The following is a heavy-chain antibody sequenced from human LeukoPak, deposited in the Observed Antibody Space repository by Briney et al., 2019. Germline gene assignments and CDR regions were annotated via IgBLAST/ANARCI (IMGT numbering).Heavy chain of an antibody. Sequence: GGSLRLSCAASGFPFEDYGMAWVRHAPGKGLEWVSGINWNGGSTGYADSVKGRFTMSRDTAKNSVDLQMNSLRVEDTALYYCARDTGSQARGVYGVWGQGTMVTVSS. CDR3: ARDTGSQARGVYGV. CDR2: INWNGGST. D-gene: IGHD3-10*01. V-gene: IGHV3-20*04. CDR1: GFPFEDYG. J-gene: IGHJ3*01.